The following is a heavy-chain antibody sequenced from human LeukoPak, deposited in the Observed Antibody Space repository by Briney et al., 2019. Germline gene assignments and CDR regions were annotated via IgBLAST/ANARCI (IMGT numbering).Heavy chain of an antibody. CDR1: GDSISSANYF. Sequence: SETLSLTCTVSGDSISSANYFWSWIRQPPGKGLEWIGYIHYSGSTNYNPSLKSRVTISVDTSKNQFSLKMSSVTAADAAMYYCAGSDYSSSAYYYYYYMDVWGKGTTVTVSS. V-gene: IGHV4-61*01. CDR3: AGSDYSSSAYYYYYYMDV. J-gene: IGHJ6*03. D-gene: IGHD6-6*01. CDR2: IHYSGST.